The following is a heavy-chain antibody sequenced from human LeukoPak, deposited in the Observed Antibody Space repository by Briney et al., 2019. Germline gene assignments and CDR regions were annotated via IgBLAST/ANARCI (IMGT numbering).Heavy chain of an antibody. J-gene: IGHJ4*02. D-gene: IGHD3-22*01. CDR2: MNTYNAKT. CDR3: ARDDEYYDSSPYDN. V-gene: IGHV1-18*01. Sequence: GASVKVSCKASGYTFTIYGISWVRQAPGQGLEWMGWMNTYNAKTHYAKSLQGRVTMTTDTSAGTAYMELRSLRSDDTAVYYCARDDEYYDSSPYDNWGQGTLVTVSS. CDR1: GYTFTIYG.